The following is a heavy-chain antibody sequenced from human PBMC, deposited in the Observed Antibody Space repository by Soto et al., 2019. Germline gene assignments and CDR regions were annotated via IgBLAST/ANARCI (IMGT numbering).Heavy chain of an antibody. D-gene: IGHD5-12*01. J-gene: IGHJ6*02. CDR3: VTAVRGYNANGDL. CDR1: GFTFVRYW. V-gene: IGHV3-7*03. Sequence: XVSLQLSGVVSGFTFVRYWMGWVRQTPGKGLEWVATIKADGTEKYYVDSAKGRFTFSRDNAKTSVYLEMNSLRAEDTAVYYCVTAVRGYNANGDLWGQGTTVTVSS. CDR2: IKADGTEK.